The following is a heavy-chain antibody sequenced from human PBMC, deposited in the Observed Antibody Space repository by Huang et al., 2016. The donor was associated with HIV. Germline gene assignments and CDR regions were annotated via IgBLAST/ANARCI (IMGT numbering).Heavy chain of an antibody. D-gene: IGHD3-22*01. CDR2: INTNTGNP. CDR1: GYTFSSYA. J-gene: IGHJ3*02. V-gene: IGHV7-4-1*02. CDR3: ARENHYYDSSGYWISDAFDI. Sequence: QVQLVQSGSELKKPGASVKVSCKADGYTFSSYAMNWVRQAPGQGLEWLGWINTNTGNPTYAQGFTGRFVCSLDTSVSTAYLQISSLKAEDTAVYYCARENHYYDSSGYWISDAFDIWGQGTMVTVSS.